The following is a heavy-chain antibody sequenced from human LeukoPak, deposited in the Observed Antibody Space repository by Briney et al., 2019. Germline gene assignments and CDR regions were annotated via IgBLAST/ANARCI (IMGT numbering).Heavy chain of an antibody. D-gene: IGHD6-6*01. CDR1: GYTFTSYG. J-gene: IGHJ5*02. CDR2: IIPIFGTA. V-gene: IGHV1-69*13. Sequence: GASVKVSCKASGYTFTSYGISWVRQAPGQGLEWMGGIIPIFGTANYAQKFQGRVTITADESTSTAYMELSSLRSEDTAVYYCAKTWDSSSSRRGNWFDPWGQGTLVTVSS. CDR3: AKTWDSSSSRRGNWFDP.